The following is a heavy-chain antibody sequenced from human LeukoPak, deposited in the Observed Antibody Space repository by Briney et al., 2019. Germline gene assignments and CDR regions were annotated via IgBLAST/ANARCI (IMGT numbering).Heavy chain of an antibody. V-gene: IGHV4-31*03. Sequence: SEPLSLTCTVSGGSISSGGYYWSWIRQHPGKGLEWIGYIYYSGSTYYNPSLKSRVTISVDTSKNQFSLKLSSVTAADTAVYYCARGSINLGVDYWGQGTLVTVSS. CDR1: GGSISSGGYY. J-gene: IGHJ4*02. CDR3: ARGSINLGVDY. CDR2: IYYSGST. D-gene: IGHD7-27*01.